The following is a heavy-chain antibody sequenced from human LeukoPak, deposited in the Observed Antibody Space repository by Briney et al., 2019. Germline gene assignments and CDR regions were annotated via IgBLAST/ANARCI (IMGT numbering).Heavy chain of an antibody. V-gene: IGHV1-24*01. CDR1: GYTLTELS. Sequence: ASVKLSCTVSGYTLTELSIHWVRQAPGKGLGRMGGFDPEDGQTIYAPKFQGGVTMTEDTSTDTAYMELSSLRSEDTAVYYGATAGAAARPVDYWGQGTLVTVSS. J-gene: IGHJ4*02. CDR2: FDPEDGQT. CDR3: ATAGAAARPVDY. D-gene: IGHD6-6*01.